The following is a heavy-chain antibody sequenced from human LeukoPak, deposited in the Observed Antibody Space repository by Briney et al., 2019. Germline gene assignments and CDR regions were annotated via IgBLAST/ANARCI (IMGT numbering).Heavy chain of an antibody. CDR1: GGSFSGYY. J-gene: IGHJ3*02. CDR2: INHSGST. CDR3: ARDLKDPGIAVDAFDI. D-gene: IGHD6-19*01. V-gene: IGHV4-34*01. Sequence: SETLSLTCAVYGGSFSGYYWSWIRQPPGKGLEWIGEINHSGSTNYNPSLKSRVTISVDTSKNQFSLKLSSVTAADTAVYYCARDLKDPGIAVDAFDIWGQGTMVTVSS.